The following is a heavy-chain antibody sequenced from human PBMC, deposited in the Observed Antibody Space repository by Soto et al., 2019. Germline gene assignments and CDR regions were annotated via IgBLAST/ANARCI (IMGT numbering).Heavy chain of an antibody. V-gene: IGHV3-66*01. CDR1: GFTVSSNY. CDR2: IYSGGST. Sequence: GESLKISCAASGFTVSSNYMSWVRQAPGKGLEWVSVIYSGGSTYYADSVKGRFTISRDNSKNTLYLQMNSLRAEDTAVYYCARDLYGSGSYLGTWGQGTLVTVSS. D-gene: IGHD3-10*01. CDR3: ARDLYGSGSYLGT. J-gene: IGHJ5*02.